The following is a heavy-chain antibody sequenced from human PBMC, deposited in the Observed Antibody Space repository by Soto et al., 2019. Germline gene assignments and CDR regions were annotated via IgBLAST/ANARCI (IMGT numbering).Heavy chain of an antibody. CDR2: VWFDGSIQ. CDR1: VFTFSDYG. D-gene: IGHD1-7*01. J-gene: IGHJ4*02. Sequence: GSLRLSCVASVFTFSDYGIHWVRQAPDKGLEWVAVVWFDGSIQYYGDSVKGRFTISRDNSNDTVDLQMNNLRAEDTAVYYCARVDFGGNSYYFDYWGQGTPVTVSS. V-gene: IGHV3-33*01. CDR3: ARVDFGGNSYYFDY.